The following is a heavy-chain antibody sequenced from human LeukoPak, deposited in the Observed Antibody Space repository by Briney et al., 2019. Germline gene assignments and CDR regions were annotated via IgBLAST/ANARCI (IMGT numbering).Heavy chain of an antibody. D-gene: IGHD3-10*01. Sequence: GGSLRPSCAASGFTFSSYGMHWVRQAPGKGLEWVAVISYDGSNKYYADSVKGRFTISRDNSKNTLYLQMNSLRAEDTAVYYCAKDHSPTMVRGVKSPDWFDPWGQGTLVTVSS. CDR1: GFTFSSYG. V-gene: IGHV3-30*18. CDR2: ISYDGSNK. CDR3: AKDHSPTMVRGVKSPDWFDP. J-gene: IGHJ5*02.